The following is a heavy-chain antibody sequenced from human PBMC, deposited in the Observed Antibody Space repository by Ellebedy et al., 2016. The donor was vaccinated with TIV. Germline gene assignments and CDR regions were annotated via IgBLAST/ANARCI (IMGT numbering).Heavy chain of an antibody. CDR3: ARTWTSVRGVLDV. CDR1: GYTFTSYG. D-gene: IGHD3-10*01. CDR2: ISAYNGNT. Sequence: ASVKVSXXASGYTFTSYGISWVRQAPGQGLEWMGWISAYNGNTNYAQKLQGRVTMTTDTSTSTAYMELRSLRSDDTAVYYCARTWTSVRGVLDVWGQGTTVSVSS. V-gene: IGHV1-18*01. J-gene: IGHJ6*02.